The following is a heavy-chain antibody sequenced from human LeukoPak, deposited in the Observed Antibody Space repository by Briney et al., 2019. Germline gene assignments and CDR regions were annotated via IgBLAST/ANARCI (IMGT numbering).Heavy chain of an antibody. CDR2: ISSRGEST. J-gene: IGHJ4*02. D-gene: IGHD6-6*01. CDR3: ARVVRPSSYFDY. V-gene: IGHV3-23*01. CDR1: GFTFSTYA. Sequence: PGGSLRLSCATSGFTFSTYAMSWVRQAPGKGLEWVSSISSRGESTYYADSVKGRFTISRDNSKNTMYLQMNSLRVEDTAVYYCARVVRPSSYFDYWGQGTLVTVSS.